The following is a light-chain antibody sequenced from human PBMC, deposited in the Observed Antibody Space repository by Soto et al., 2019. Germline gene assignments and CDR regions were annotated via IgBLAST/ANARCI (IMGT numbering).Light chain of an antibody. CDR3: QQYNSYPWT. CDR1: QSISSW. CDR2: DAS. Sequence: DIQMTQSPSTLSASVGDRVTITCRAIQSISSWLAWYQQKPGQAPKLLIYDASSLESGVPSRFSGSGSGTEFTLTISSLQPDDFATYDCQQYNSYPWTFGQGTKVEIK. V-gene: IGKV1-5*01. J-gene: IGKJ1*01.